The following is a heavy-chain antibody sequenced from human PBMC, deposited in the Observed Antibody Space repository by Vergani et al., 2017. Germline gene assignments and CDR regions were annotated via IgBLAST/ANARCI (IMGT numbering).Heavy chain of an antibody. CDR3: AKARDPNCKGGNCYSYYYGLDL. V-gene: IGHV3-20*04. CDR2: ISYNGLDV. J-gene: IGHJ6*02. D-gene: IGHD2-15*01. Sequence: EVELLDSGGKVVRPGGSLRLSCVASDFKFDQFGMMWVRQSPGKGPEWVAGISYNGLDVGYSESVEGRFTISRDNSKNSLFLQMNSLRVEDTAIYYCAKARDPNCKGGNCYSYYYGLDLWGQGTTVTVSS. CDR1: DFKFDQFG.